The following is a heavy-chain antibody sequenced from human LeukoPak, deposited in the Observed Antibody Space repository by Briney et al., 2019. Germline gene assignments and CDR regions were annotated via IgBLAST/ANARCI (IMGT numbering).Heavy chain of an antibody. CDR2: IYYSGST. D-gene: IGHD2-8*02. Sequence: PSETLSLTCTVSGGSISSYYWSWIRQPPGKGLEWIGYIYYSGSTNYNPSLKSRVTISVDTSKNQFSLKLSSVTAADTAVYYCARADCTGGVCYTNWYFDLWGRGTLVTVSS. CDR3: ARADCTGGVCYTNWYFDL. J-gene: IGHJ2*01. CDR1: GGSISSYY. V-gene: IGHV4-59*01.